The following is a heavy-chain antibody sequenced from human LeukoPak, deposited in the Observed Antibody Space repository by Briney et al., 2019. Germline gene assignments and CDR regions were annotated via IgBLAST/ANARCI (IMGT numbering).Heavy chain of an antibody. J-gene: IGHJ5*02. Sequence: ASVKVSCKTSGYTFTNYAMHWVRQAPGQRLEWMGWINAGTGNTKSSQKFQGRVTITRDTSASTAYMELSRLRSDDTAVYYCAREEIDRYCSSTSCARFDPWGQGTLVTVSS. CDR1: GYTFTNYA. D-gene: IGHD2-2*01. V-gene: IGHV1-3*01. CDR2: INAGTGNT. CDR3: AREEIDRYCSSTSCARFDP.